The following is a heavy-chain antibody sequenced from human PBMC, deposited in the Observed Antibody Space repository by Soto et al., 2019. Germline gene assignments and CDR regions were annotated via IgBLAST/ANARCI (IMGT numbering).Heavy chain of an antibody. V-gene: IGHV1-8*01. CDR3: ARPLGYCSGGSCTHWFDP. J-gene: IGHJ5*02. D-gene: IGHD2-15*01. CDR1: GYTFTSYD. CDR2: MNPNSGNT. Sequence: QVQLVQSGAEVKKPGASVEVSCKASGYTFTSYDINWVRQATGQGLEWMGWMNPNSGNTGYAQKFQGRVTMTRNTSISTAYMELSSLRSEDTAVYYCARPLGYCSGGSCTHWFDPWGQGTLVTVSS.